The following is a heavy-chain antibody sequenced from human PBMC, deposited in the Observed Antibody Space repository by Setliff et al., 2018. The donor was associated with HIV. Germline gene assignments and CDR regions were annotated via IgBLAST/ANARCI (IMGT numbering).Heavy chain of an antibody. V-gene: IGHV4-4*09. D-gene: IGHD5-12*01. CDR3: ERGGQSSGYGIEY. CDR2: IYTDGTI. J-gene: IGHJ4*02. CDR1: GGSMGSHY. Sequence: PSETLSLTCVISGGSMGSHYWSWIRQSPGKGLEWIGHIYTDGTIKFNPSLKSRLSISLDTSKNQFYLNLNSVTAADTAIYYCERGGQSSGYGIEYWGQGKLVTVSS.